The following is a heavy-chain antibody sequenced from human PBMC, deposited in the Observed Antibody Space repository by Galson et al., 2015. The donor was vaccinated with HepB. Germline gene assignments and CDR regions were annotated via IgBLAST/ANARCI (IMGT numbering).Heavy chain of an antibody. CDR1: GFTFSSYA. D-gene: IGHD2/OR15-2a*01. CDR3: AREGVIYPLLVPGGFDY. Sequence: SLRLSCAASGFTFSSYAMHWVRQAPGKGLEWVAVISYDGSNKYYADSVKGRFTISRDNSKNTLYLQMNSLRAEDTAVYYCAREGVIYPLLVPGGFDYWGQGTLVTVSS. V-gene: IGHV3-30-3*01. J-gene: IGHJ4*02. CDR2: ISYDGSNK.